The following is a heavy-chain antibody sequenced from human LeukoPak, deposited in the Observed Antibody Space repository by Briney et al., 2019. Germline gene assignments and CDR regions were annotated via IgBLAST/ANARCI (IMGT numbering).Heavy chain of an antibody. V-gene: IGHV5-51*01. D-gene: IGHD6-13*01. CDR2: IYPGDSDT. J-gene: IGHJ4*02. CDR1: GYSFTNYW. Sequence: GESLKISCEGSGYSFTNYWIGWVRQMPGKGLEWMGIIYPGDSDTRYSPSFQGQVTISADKSISTAYLQWSSLQALDTAMYYCARMLAATGSGFDYWGQGTLVTVSS. CDR3: ARMLAATGSGFDY.